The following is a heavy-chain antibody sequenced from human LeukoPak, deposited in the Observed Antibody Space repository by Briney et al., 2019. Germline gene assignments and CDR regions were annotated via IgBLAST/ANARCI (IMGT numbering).Heavy chain of an antibody. J-gene: IGHJ2*01. V-gene: IGHV4-39*01. CDR2: IYYSGST. CDR1: GGSISSSSYY. CDR3: ARRWMSTVTKWYFDL. Sequence: PSENLSLTCTVSGGSISSSSYYWGWTRQPPGKGLAWIGSIYYSGSTYYNPFLRSLITISVDTSKNQFSVKRSSVTAADTVVYYCARRWMSTVTKWYFDLWGRGTLVTVSS. D-gene: IGHD4-17*01.